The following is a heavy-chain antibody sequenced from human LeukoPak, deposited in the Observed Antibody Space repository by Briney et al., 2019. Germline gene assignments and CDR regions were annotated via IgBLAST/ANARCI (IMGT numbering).Heavy chain of an antibody. CDR1: GFTFSSYD. CDR2: ISYDGSNK. CDR3: ARDQMAYSSSSCGY. Sequence: GESLRLSCATSGFTFSSYDMYWVRQAPGKGLEWVAVISYDGSNKYYADSVKGRFTISRDNSKNTLYLQMNSLRAEDTAVYYCARDQMAYSSSSCGYWGQGTLVTVSS. D-gene: IGHD6-6*01. V-gene: IGHV3-30*19. J-gene: IGHJ4*02.